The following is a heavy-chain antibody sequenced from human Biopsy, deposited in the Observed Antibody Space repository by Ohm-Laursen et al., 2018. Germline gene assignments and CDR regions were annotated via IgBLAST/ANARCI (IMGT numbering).Heavy chain of an antibody. CDR3: ARVPLPGIGAAYQGRFLYGMDV. CDR1: GDSISSSNFY. D-gene: IGHD6-13*01. Sequence: SDTLSLTCTVSGDSISSSNFYWAWIRQPPGKGLEWIGSMHNSGSTYYNPSLKSRVTISVDTAKKQFSLSLRSVTAADTAVYYCARVPLPGIGAAYQGRFLYGMDVWGQGTTVSVSS. CDR2: MHNSGST. V-gene: IGHV4-39*07. J-gene: IGHJ6*02.